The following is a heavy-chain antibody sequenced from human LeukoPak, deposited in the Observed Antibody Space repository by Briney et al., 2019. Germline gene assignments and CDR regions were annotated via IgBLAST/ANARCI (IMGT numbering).Heavy chain of an antibody. CDR1: GFTFSSYA. Sequence: PGGSLRLSCAASGFTFSSYAMHWVRQAPGKGLEWVAVIFYDGSNKYYADSVKGRFTISRDNSKNTLYLQMNSLRAEDTAVYYCAKKGGSSGRYDYLDYWGQGTLVTVSS. CDR3: AKKGGSSGRYDYLDY. V-gene: IGHV3-30-3*02. CDR2: IFYDGSNK. J-gene: IGHJ4*02. D-gene: IGHD6-19*01.